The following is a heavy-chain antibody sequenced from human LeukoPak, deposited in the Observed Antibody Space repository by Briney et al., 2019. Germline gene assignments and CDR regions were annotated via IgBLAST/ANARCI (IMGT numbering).Heavy chain of an antibody. CDR2: TNTVNGDT. Sequence: ASEKVSCKASGYTFTSNPMYWMRQAPGQGLEWMGWTNTVNGDTKCSQNFQGRITITRDTSASTAYMELSGLGSEDTAVYYCARKNYFASGSYSDFDFWGQGTLVTVSS. CDR1: GYTFTSNP. CDR3: ARKNYFASGSYSDFDF. D-gene: IGHD3-10*01. V-gene: IGHV1-3*04. J-gene: IGHJ4*02.